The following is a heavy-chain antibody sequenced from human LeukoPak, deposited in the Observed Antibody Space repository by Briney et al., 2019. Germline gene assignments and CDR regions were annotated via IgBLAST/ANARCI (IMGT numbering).Heavy chain of an antibody. D-gene: IGHD2-2*01. V-gene: IGHV3-23*01. CDR3: AKREHVSRAVPASISSCCGMDV. J-gene: IGHJ6*02. CDR2: ITDSGDTT. CDR1: GLTFSSYA. Sequence: GGSLRLSCAASGLTFSSYAMRWVRQAPGKGLEWVSSITDSGDTTYYADSVKGRFTISRDNSKNTLYLQMNSLRAEDTAVYYCAKREHVSRAVPASISSCCGMDVWGQGTTVTVSS.